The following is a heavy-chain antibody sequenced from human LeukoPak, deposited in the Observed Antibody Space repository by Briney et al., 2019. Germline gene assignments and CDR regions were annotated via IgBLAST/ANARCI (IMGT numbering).Heavy chain of an antibody. CDR3: ARDQNAYGDYEYYFDY. J-gene: IGHJ4*02. D-gene: IGHD4-17*01. CDR1: EFTFSSYS. CDR2: ITNSGNSK. V-gene: IGHV3-48*01. Sequence: GGSLRLSCAASEFTFSSYSMNWVRQAPGKGLEWVSYITNSGNSKSYADSVKGRFTISRDNTKNSLYLQMNGLRAEDTAVYYCARDQNAYGDYEYYFDYWGQGTLVTVSS.